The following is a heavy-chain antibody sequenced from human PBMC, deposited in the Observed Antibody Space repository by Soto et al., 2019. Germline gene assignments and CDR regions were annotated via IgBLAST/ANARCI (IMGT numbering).Heavy chain of an antibody. CDR3: ARVKDWPLYYFDY. J-gene: IGHJ4*02. CDR2: IYYSGST. Sequence: QVQLQESGPGLVKPSETLSLTCTVSGGSISSYYWSWIRQPPGKGLEWIGYIYYSGSTNYNPSLKSRVTISVDTSKNQFSLKLSSVTAADTAVYYCARVKDWPLYYFDYWGQGTLVTVSS. D-gene: IGHD3-9*01. V-gene: IGHV4-59*01. CDR1: GGSISSYY.